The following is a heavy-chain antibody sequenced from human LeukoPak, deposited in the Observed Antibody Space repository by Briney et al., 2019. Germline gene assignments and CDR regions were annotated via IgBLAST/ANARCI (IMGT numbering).Heavy chain of an antibody. CDR1: GFTFSNYN. J-gene: IGHJ4*02. Sequence: GGSLRLSCAASGFTFSNYNMSWVRQAPGKGLEWVGRIKSKTDGGTTDYAAPVKGRFTISRDDSKNTLYLQMNSLKTEDTALYYWTTKTPPSYGSGWEPGYFDYWGQGTLVTVSS. D-gene: IGHD6-19*01. CDR2: IKSKTDGGTT. CDR3: TTKTPPSYGSGWEPGYFDY. V-gene: IGHV3-15*01.